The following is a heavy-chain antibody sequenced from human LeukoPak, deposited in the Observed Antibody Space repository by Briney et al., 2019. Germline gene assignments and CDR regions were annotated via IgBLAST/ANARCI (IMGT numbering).Heavy chain of an antibody. CDR1: GGSVSSYY. Sequence: SETLSLTCTVSGGSVSSYYWSWIRQSPGKGLEWIGYIHNSGRTNYNPSLKSRVTGFVDTSKNQVSLRLSSVTAADTAVYYCARHGTISSESYFDYWGQGALVTVSS. J-gene: IGHJ4*02. CDR2: IHNSGRT. D-gene: IGHD1-14*01. V-gene: IGHV4-59*08. CDR3: ARHGTISSESYFDY.